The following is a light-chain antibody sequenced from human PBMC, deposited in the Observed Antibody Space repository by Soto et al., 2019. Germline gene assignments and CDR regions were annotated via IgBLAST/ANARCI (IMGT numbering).Light chain of an antibody. CDR2: TAS. V-gene: IGKV1-9*01. CDR3: QQFNIYPLT. Sequence: DIQLTQSPSFLSASVGDRVTITCRASPDISDYLAWYQQTPGKAPKLLIYTASLLQSGVPSRFSGSASGTQFTLTISSLQPEDFASYYCQQFNIYPLTFGGGTKVEIK. CDR1: PDISDY. J-gene: IGKJ4*01.